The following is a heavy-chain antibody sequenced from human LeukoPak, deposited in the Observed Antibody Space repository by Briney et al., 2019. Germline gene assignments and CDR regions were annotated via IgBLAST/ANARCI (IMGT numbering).Heavy chain of an antibody. J-gene: IGHJ4*02. V-gene: IGHV4-39*01. CDR2: IYYSGTT. CDR1: GDSISSSTYY. Sequence: PSETLSLTCSVSGDSISSSTYYWGWIRQPPGKGREWIGTIYYSGTTYYNPALRSRVTISVDTSENQFSLKLSSVTAADTAVYYCARHSASGSYYLFDSWGQGTLVTVSS. CDR3: ARHSASGSYYLFDS. D-gene: IGHD3-10*01.